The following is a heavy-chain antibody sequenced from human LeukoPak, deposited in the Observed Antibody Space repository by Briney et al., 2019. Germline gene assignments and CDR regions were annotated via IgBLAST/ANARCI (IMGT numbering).Heavy chain of an antibody. J-gene: IGHJ5*02. CDR2: VSHDGNDK. V-gene: IGHV3-30*04. Sequence: GGSLRLSCAASGFTFSSYAMSWVRQAPGKGLEWVGVVSHDGNDKYFADSVKGRLSFSRDNSRNTVFLQMNNLRTEDTAVYYCARDSCSGDTCFTAFDPWGQGTLVTVSS. CDR3: ARDSCSGDTCFTAFDP. CDR1: GFTFSSYA. D-gene: IGHD2-15*01.